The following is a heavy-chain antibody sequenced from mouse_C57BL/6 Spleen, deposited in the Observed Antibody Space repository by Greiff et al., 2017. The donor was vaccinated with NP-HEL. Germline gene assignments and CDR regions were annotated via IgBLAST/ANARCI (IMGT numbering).Heavy chain of an antibody. J-gene: IGHJ2*01. CDR1: GYSFTGYY. CDR3: ASFYDWPFDY. Sequence: VQLQQSGPELVKPGASVKISCKASGYSFTGYYMNWVKQSPEKSLEWIGEINPSTGGTTYNQKFKAKATLTVDKSSSTAYMQLKSLTSEDSAVYYCASFYDWPFDYWGQGTTLTVSS. V-gene: IGHV1-42*01. D-gene: IGHD1-1*01. CDR2: INPSTGGT.